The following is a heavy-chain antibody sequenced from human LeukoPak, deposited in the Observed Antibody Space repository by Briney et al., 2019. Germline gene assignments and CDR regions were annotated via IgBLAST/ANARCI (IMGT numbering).Heavy chain of an antibody. CDR2: INTDGSST. J-gene: IGHJ2*01. CDR1: GFTFSSYW. V-gene: IGHV3-74*01. CDR3: ARDHPSLGGFDL. D-gene: IGHD3-16*01. Sequence: GGSLRLSCAASGFTFSSYWMHWVRQVPGKGLVWVSRINTDGSSTSYADSVKGRFTISRDNAKNTLYLQMNSLRAEDTAVYYCARDHPSLGGFDLWGRGTLVTVSS.